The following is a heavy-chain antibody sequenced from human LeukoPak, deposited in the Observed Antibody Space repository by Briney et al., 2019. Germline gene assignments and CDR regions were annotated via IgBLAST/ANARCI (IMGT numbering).Heavy chain of an antibody. V-gene: IGHV3-72*01. CDR1: GFTFSDHY. Sequence: PGGSLRLSCAASGFTFSDHYMDWVRQAPGKGLEWVGRTRNKANSYTTEYAPSVKGRFTISRDDSKNSLYLQMNSLKTEDTAVYYCARGPLDYWGQGTLVTVSS. J-gene: IGHJ4*02. CDR2: TRNKANSYTT. CDR3: ARGPLDY.